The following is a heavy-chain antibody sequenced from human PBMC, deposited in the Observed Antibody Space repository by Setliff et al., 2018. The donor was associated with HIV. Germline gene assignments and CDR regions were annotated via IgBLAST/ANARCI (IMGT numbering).Heavy chain of an antibody. CDR2: IYYRGTT. V-gene: IGHV4-31*03. Sequence: LSLTCTVSGGSIGTGGYYWSWIRQQPGKGLEWIGYIYYRGTTHYNPSLRSRATLSVDTSKNQFSLNLRSVTVADTAVYYCARTTIVAVPAANYYFDFWGQGDLVTVSS. CDR3: ARTTIVAVPAANYYFDF. J-gene: IGHJ4*02. CDR1: GGSIGTGGYY. D-gene: IGHD2-2*01.